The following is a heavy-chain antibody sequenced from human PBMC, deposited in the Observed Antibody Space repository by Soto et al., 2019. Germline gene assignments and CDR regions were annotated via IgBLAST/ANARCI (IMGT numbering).Heavy chain of an antibody. V-gene: IGHV1-2*04. J-gene: IGHJ4*02. CDR1: GYTFTGYY. CDR2: INPNSGGT. CDR3: ARGQRAARPFDY. D-gene: IGHD6-6*01. Sequence: QVQLVQSGAEVKKPGASVKVSCKAAGYTFTGYYMHWVRQAPGQGLEWMGWINPNSGGTNYAQKLQGWVTMTRDTSISTAYMELSRLRSDDTAVYYCARGQRAARPFDYWGQGTLVTVSS.